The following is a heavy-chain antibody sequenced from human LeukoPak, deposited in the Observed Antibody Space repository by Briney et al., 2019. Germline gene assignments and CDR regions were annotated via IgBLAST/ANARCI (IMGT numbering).Heavy chain of an antibody. J-gene: IGHJ4*02. V-gene: IGHV3-74*01. D-gene: IGHD2-15*01. Sequence: GGSLRLSCAASGFTFTNSWMHWVRQAPGKGLEWVSLINNDGSSTYYADSVKGRFTISRDNAKNTLYLQMNSLRAEDTAVYYCARGSCSGGSCYYYWGQGSLVTV. CDR2: INNDGSST. CDR1: GFTFTNSW. CDR3: ARGSCSGGSCYYY.